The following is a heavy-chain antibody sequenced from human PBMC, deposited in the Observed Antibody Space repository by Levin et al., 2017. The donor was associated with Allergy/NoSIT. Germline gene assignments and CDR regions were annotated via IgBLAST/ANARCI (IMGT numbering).Heavy chain of an antibody. V-gene: IGHV1-18*01. CDR1: GYTFTSYG. CDR2: ISAYNGNT. D-gene: IGHD3-9*01. Sequence: GESLKISCKASGYTFTSYGINWVRQAPGQGLEWMGWISAYNGNTNYAQKLQGRVTMTTDTSTAYMELRSLRSDDTAVYYCARFDILTGSPNDYWGQGTLVTVSS. CDR3: ARFDILTGSPNDY. J-gene: IGHJ4*02.